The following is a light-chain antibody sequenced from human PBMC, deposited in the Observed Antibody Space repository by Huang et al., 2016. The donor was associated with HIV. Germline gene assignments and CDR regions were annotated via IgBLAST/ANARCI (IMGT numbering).Light chain of an antibody. CDR1: QKIDHY. Sequence: DIQMTPSPSSLSASVGDRVTITCRASQKIDHYLNWYQQKPGQVPNLLISAASTLHRGVPSRFSGSGSGTDFTRTSNSLQPEDFATYYCQQSYSVRYTFGQGTKLETK. CDR3: QQSYSVRYT. V-gene: IGKV1-39*01. J-gene: IGKJ2*01. CDR2: AAS.